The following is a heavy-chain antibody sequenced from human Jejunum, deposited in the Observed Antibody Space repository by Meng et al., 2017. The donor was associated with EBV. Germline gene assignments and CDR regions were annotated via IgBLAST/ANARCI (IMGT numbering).Heavy chain of an antibody. V-gene: IGHV3-30-3*01. D-gene: IGHD3-16*01. CDR2: ISNDGNNK. J-gene: IGHJ4*02. CDR1: GFTFSGHA. Sequence: VQLGASGGGVVQPGRSLRLSCAASGFTFSGHAMQWVRQAPGKGLKWVALISNDGNNKYYADSVKGRFTISRDNSKNTLYLQMNSLRVDDTALYYCTREWGADYWGQGTLVTVSS. CDR3: TREWGADY.